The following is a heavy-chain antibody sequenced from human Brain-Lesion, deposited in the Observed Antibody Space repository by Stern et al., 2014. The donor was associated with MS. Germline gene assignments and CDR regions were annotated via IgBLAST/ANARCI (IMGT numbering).Heavy chain of an antibody. CDR3: ARGVGDY. CDR1: GFNFSSYW. Sequence: VQLVQPGGGLVQPGGSLRLSCAASGFNFSSYWMPWVRQFPEKGLFWVSQINRDGSDTSYADSVKGRFSISRDNIRNMLYLRMTSLRAEDTAVYYCARGVGDYWGQGARVTVSS. V-gene: IGHV3-74*02. J-gene: IGHJ4*02. CDR2: INRDGSDT. D-gene: IGHD3-16*01.